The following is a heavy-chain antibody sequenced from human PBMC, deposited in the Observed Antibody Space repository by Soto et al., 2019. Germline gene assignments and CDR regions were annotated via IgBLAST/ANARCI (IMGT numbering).Heavy chain of an antibody. D-gene: IGHD6-13*01. CDR3: ARDRGPVQQQLVFDQMGEGYWFDP. CDR2: IYSGGST. V-gene: IGHV3-53*01. CDR1: GFTVSSNY. Sequence: GGSLRPSCAASGFTVSSNYMSWVRQAPGKGLEWVSVIYSGGSTYYADSVKGRFTISRDNSKNTLYLQMNSLRAEDTAVYYCARDRGPVQQQLVFDQMGEGYWFDPWGQGTLVTVSS. J-gene: IGHJ5*02.